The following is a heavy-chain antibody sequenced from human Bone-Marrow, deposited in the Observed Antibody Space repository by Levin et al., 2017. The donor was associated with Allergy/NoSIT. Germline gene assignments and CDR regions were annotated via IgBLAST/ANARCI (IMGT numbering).Heavy chain of an antibody. CDR3: ARDQFRRATIGARWFDP. V-gene: IGHV3-7*01. Sequence: GGSLRLSCAASGFTFSNSWMSWVRQAPGKGLEWVANIKEDGSEKYYVDSVKGRFTISRDNAKNSLFVQMNSLRVEDTAVYYCARDQFRRATIGARWFDPWGQGTLVTVAS. J-gene: IGHJ5*02. D-gene: IGHD5-24*01. CDR1: GFTFSNSW. CDR2: IKEDGSEK.